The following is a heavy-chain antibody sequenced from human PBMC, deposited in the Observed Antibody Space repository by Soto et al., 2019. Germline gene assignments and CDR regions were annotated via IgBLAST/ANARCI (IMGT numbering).Heavy chain of an antibody. CDR1: GFTFSSYS. CDR2: ISSSISYI. J-gene: IGHJ4*02. D-gene: IGHD1-1*01. CDR3: ASGNGAVDH. Sequence: EVQLVESGGGLVKPGGSLRLSCAASGFTFSSYSMNWVRQAPGKGLEWVSSISSSISYIFYADSVKGRFTISRDNAKNSLYLQMNSLRAEDTAVYYCASGNGAVDHWGQGTLVSVTT. V-gene: IGHV3-21*06.